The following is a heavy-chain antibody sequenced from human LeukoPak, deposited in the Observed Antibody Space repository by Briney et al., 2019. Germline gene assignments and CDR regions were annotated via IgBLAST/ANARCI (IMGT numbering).Heavy chain of an antibody. V-gene: IGHV1-69*06. D-gene: IGHD6-19*01. J-gene: IGHJ5*02. CDR3: ARRGIAVAGTYWFDP. Sequence: SVKVSCKASGGTFSSYAISWVRQAPGQGLEWMEGIIPIFGTANYAQKFQGRVTITADKSTSTAYMELSSLRSEDTAVYYCARRGIAVAGTYWFDPWGQGTLVTVSS. CDR1: GGTFSSYA. CDR2: IIPIFGTA.